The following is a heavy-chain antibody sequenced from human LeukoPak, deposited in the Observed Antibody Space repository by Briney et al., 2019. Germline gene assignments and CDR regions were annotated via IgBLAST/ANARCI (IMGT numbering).Heavy chain of an antibody. CDR1: GFTYNTYG. V-gene: IGHV3-33*08. D-gene: IGHD3-22*01. CDR2: IWYDGSNK. J-gene: IGHJ6*02. Sequence: GRSLRLSCAASGFTYNTYGMHRVRQAPGKGLEWVAVIWYDGSNKYYADSVKGRFTISRDNSRNTLYLQMNSLRADDTAVYYCTAVHACASSGYYYRVFDYYYGMDVWGQGTTVAVSS. CDR3: TAVHACASSGYYYRVFDYYYGMDV.